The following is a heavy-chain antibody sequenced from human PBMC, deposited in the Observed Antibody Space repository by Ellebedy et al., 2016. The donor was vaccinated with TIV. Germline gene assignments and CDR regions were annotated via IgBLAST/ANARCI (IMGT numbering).Heavy chain of an antibody. J-gene: IGHJ4*02. CDR2: IYDSGST. V-gene: IGHV4-34*11. D-gene: IGHD2-21*02. CDR1: GGSFSGYY. Sequence: SQTLSLTCAVYGGSFSGYYWSWIRQPPGKGLEWIGYIYDSGSTNYNPSLQSRATISVDTSKNQFSLKLSSVTTADTAVYYCARDPRANCGGDCYPDYWGQGTLVTVSS. CDR3: ARDPRANCGGDCYPDY.